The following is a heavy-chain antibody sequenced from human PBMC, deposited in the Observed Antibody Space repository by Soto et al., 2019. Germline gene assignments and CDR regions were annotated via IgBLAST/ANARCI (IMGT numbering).Heavy chain of an antibody. CDR3: ARVERRRIAAAGRLDY. D-gene: IGHD6-13*01. J-gene: IGHJ4*02. CDR2: ISSSGSTI. Sequence: PVGSLRLSCAASGFTFSDYYMSWIRQAPGKGLEWVSYISSSGSTIYYADSVKGRFTISRDNAKNSLYLQMNSLRAEDTGVYYCARVERRRIAAAGRLDYWGQGTLVTVSS. V-gene: IGHV3-11*01. CDR1: GFTFSDYY.